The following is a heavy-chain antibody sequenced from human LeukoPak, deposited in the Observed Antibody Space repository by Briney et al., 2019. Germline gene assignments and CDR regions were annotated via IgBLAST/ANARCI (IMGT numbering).Heavy chain of an antibody. J-gene: IGHJ4*02. V-gene: IGHV5-51*01. CDR2: IYPGDSDT. CDR3: ARPPQGSSGSKGFDL. D-gene: IGHD6-19*01. CDR1: GYSFTSYW. Sequence: GESLKISCKGSGYSFTSYWIVWVRQMPGKGLEWMGIIYPGDSDTRYSPSFQGQVTISADKSISTAYLQWSSLKASDTAMYFCARPPQGSSGSKGFDLWGQGTLITVSS.